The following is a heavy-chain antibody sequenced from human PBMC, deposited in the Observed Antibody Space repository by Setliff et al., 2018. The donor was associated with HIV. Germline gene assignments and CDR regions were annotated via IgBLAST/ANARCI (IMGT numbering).Heavy chain of an antibody. CDR2: INQGGSEK. J-gene: IGHJ3*01. CDR3: VREGEYFDTIGHYLVRRFFDL. D-gene: IGHD3-9*01. V-gene: IGHV3-7*01. CDR1: GFTFSSYW. Sequence: GGSLRLSCAPSGFTFSSYWMSWVRQAPGKGLEWVANINQGGSEKYYVDAVKGRFTISRDNAKKSVFLHMNSLRGEDTAVYYCVREGEYFDTIGHYLVRRFFDLWGQGTMVTVSS.